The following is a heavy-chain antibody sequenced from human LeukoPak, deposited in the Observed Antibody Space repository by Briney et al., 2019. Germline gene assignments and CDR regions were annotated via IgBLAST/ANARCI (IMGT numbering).Heavy chain of an antibody. V-gene: IGHV3-23*01. Sequence: QTGGSLRLSCAASGFTFSSYAMSWVRQAPGKGLEWVSAISGSGGSTYYADSVKGRFTISRDNSKNTLYLQMNSLRAEDTAVYYCANEHRRYYDSSGSLDYWGQGTLVTVSS. CDR3: ANEHRRYYDSSGSLDY. J-gene: IGHJ4*02. D-gene: IGHD3-22*01. CDR2: ISGSGGST. CDR1: GFTFSSYA.